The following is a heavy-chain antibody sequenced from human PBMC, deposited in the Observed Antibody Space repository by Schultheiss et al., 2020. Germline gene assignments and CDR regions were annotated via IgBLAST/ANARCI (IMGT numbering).Heavy chain of an antibody. J-gene: IGHJ5*02. CDR3: ARGTGTTVTGP. D-gene: IGHD4-17*01. CDR1: GFTFSSYA. CDR2: ISGSGGST. V-gene: IGHV3-23*01. Sequence: GGSLRLSCAASGFTFSSYAMSWVRQAPGKGLEWVSAISGSGGSTYYADSVKGRFTISRDNFKNTVSLQMNSLRTEDTGVYYCARGTGTTVTGPWGQGTLVTVSS.